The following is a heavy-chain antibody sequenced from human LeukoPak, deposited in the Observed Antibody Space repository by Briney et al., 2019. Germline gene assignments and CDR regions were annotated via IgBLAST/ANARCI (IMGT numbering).Heavy chain of an antibody. CDR3: ARPREQWLGNDAFDM. J-gene: IGHJ3*02. D-gene: IGHD6-19*01. CDR2: IYYSGST. Sequence: SETLSLTCTVSGGSMSNYYWTWIRQPPGKGLEWIGYIYYSGSTNYNPSLKSRVTISIDTSKNQFSLKLSSVTAADTAVYYCARPREQWLGNDAFDMWGQGTVVTVSS. V-gene: IGHV4-59*08. CDR1: GGSMSNYY.